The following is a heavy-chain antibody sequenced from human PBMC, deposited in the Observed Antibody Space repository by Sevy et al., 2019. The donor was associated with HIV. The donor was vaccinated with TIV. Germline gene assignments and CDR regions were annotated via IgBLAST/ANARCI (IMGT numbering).Heavy chain of an antibody. CDR1: GFTVSSNY. CDR2: IYTGGST. CDR3: ARGREGGLDF. V-gene: IGHV3-53*01. J-gene: IGHJ4*02. D-gene: IGHD3-16*01. Sequence: GGSLRLSCAASGFTVSSNYMNWVRQAPGRGLEWVSVIYTGGSTYYSDSVKGRFAMSRDNSKNTLYLQMNSLRAEDTAVYYWARGREGGLDFWGQGALVTVSS.